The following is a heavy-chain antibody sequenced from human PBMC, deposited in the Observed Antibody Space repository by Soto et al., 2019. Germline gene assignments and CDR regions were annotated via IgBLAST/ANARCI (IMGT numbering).Heavy chain of an antibody. CDR1: GFTFRDYA. Sequence: QVHLEESGGGVVQPGRSLRLSCAASGFTFRDYAFHWVRQAPGKGLEWVTLISYDGSSTLFADSVKGRFTITRDNSQTTLYLQMNSLRAEETAVYYCSRQGMAARKYFHKYLAVWGQGTTVIVSS. D-gene: IGHD6-6*01. CDR2: ISYDGSST. J-gene: IGHJ6*02. V-gene: IGHV3-30-3*01. CDR3: SRQGMAARKYFHKYLAV.